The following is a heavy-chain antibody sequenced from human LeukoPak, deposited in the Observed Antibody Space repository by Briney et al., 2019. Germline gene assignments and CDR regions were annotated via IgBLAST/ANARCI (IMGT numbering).Heavy chain of an antibody. Sequence: GRTLRLSCAASGFTFSGFAMGWGRQAPGKGLEWGSDINGGGADTYYADSVKGRFTISKDSTKNTLYLQMHSLRPEDTAVYSFAKYYGFSGCYYGFDRWGPGTLVTVSS. V-gene: IGHV3-23*01. CDR1: GFTFSGFA. D-gene: IGHD1-26*01. J-gene: IGHJ5*02. CDR3: AKYYGFSGCYYGFDR. CDR2: INGGGADT.